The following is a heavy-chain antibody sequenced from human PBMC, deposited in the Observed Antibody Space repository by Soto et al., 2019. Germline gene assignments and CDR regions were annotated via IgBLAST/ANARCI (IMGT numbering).Heavy chain of an antibody. CDR2: ISGSGGST. CDR3: AKMRAVAGTFDY. J-gene: IGHJ4*02. CDR1: GFTFSIYA. V-gene: IGHV3-23*01. D-gene: IGHD6-19*01. Sequence: PGGSLRLSCAASGFTFSIYAMSWVLQAPWKGLEWVSAISGSGGSTYYADSVKGRFTISRDNSKNTLYLQMNSLRAEDTAVYYCAKMRAVAGTFDYWGQGTLVTVSS.